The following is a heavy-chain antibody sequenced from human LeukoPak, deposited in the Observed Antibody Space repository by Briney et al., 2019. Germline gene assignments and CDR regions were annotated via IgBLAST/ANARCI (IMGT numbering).Heavy chain of an antibody. V-gene: IGHV3-30-3*01. Sequence: PGGSLRLSCAASGFTFSSYAMHWVRQAPGKGLEWVAVISYDGSNKYYADSVKGRFTISRDNSKNTLYLQMNSLRAEDTAVYYCARGTGYSGSLPYYYYYYMDVWGKGTTVTVSS. CDR3: ARGTGYSGSLPYYYYYYMDV. D-gene: IGHD1-26*01. CDR1: GFTFSSYA. J-gene: IGHJ6*03. CDR2: ISYDGSNK.